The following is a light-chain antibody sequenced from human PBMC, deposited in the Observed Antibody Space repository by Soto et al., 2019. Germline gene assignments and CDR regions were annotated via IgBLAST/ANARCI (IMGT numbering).Light chain of an antibody. J-gene: IGKJ1*01. V-gene: IGKV1-39*01. CDR1: QDISNY. CDR3: QQTYTIPWT. CDR2: SAT. Sequence: GDRVTITCQASQDISNYLNWYQQKPGKAPKLLIYSATVLQSGVPSRFSGSGSGTDFTLTISRLQPEDSATYYCQQTYTIPWTFGQGPRWIS.